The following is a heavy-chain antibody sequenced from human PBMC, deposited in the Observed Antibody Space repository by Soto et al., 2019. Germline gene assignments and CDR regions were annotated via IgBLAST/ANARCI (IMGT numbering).Heavy chain of an antibody. Sequence: SETLSLTCAVYGGSFSCYCWSWMRQPPGKGLEWIGEINHSGSTNYNPSLKSRVTISVDRSKNQFSLKLSSVTAADTAVYYCARVGSLIGDFYFDYWGQGTLVTVSS. CDR1: GGSFSCYC. J-gene: IGHJ4*02. CDR2: INHSGST. D-gene: IGHD3-10*01. CDR3: ARVGSLIGDFYFDY. V-gene: IGHV4-34*01.